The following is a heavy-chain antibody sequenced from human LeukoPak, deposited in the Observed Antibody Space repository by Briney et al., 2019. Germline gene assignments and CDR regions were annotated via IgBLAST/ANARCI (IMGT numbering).Heavy chain of an antibody. V-gene: IGHV4-61*05. Sequence: SETLSPTCTVSGGSISSSSYYWGWIRQPPGEGLEWIGFIYYSGSTNQNPSLKSRVTMSVDTSKNQFFLRLSSVTAADTAVYYCASSSAMVTHSFDYWGQGTLVTVSS. CDR2: IYYSGST. CDR3: ASSSAMVTHSFDY. J-gene: IGHJ4*02. D-gene: IGHD5-18*01. CDR1: GGSISSSSYY.